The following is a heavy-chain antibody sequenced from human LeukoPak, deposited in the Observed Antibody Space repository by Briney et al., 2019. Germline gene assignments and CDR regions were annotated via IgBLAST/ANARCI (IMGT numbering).Heavy chain of an antibody. V-gene: IGHV3-30*18. CDR1: AFTFSTYG. J-gene: IGHJ4*02. CDR3: AKDRDTAMVVPTAGDY. Sequence: PGGSLRLSCAASAFTFSTYGMHWVRQAPGKGLEWVAVISYDGSNKHYADSVKGRFTISRDNSKNKLYLQMNSLRAEDTAVYYCAKDRDTAMVVPTAGDYWGQGTLVTVSS. D-gene: IGHD5-18*01. CDR2: ISYDGSNK.